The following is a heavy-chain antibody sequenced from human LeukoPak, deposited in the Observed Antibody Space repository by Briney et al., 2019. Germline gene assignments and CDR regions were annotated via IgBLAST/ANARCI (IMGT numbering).Heavy chain of an antibody. D-gene: IGHD6-19*01. V-gene: IGHV3-23*01. CDR1: GFTFSSYA. Sequence: GGSLRLSCAASGFTFSSYAMSWVRQAPGKGLEWVSAISGSGGSTYYADPVKGRFTISRDNSKNTLYLQMNSLRAEDTAVYYCASTSSGWYHLDYWGQGTLVTVSS. CDR2: ISGSGGST. J-gene: IGHJ4*02. CDR3: ASTSSGWYHLDY.